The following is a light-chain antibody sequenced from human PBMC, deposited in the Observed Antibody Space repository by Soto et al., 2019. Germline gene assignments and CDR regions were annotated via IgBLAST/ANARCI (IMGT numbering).Light chain of an antibody. Sequence: QSVLTQPPSVSAAPGQKVTISCSGSNSNIGNNYVSWYQQLPGTAPKLLIYDNNKRPSGIPDRFSGSKSGTSATLGITGLQTGDEADYYCRTWDSSLSAVVFGGGTKVNVL. CDR2: DNN. V-gene: IGLV1-51*01. CDR1: NSNIGNNY. J-gene: IGLJ2*01. CDR3: RTWDSSLSAVV.